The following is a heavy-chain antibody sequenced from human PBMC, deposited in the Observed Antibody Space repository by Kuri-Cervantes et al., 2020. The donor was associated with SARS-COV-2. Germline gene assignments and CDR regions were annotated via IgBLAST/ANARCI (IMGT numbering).Heavy chain of an antibody. V-gene: IGHV3-30*18. CDR2: ISDDGKKK. J-gene: IGHJ4*02. D-gene: IGHD2-8*01. Sequence: GESLKISCAASGFTFSSYAFHWVRQAPGKGLEWVAVISDDGKKKKCVASGKGRFTISRDNSQNTLYLQVKSLKSEDTAMYYCAKDRFGVHDFWGQGTLVTVSS. CDR1: GFTFSSYA. CDR3: AKDRFGVHDF.